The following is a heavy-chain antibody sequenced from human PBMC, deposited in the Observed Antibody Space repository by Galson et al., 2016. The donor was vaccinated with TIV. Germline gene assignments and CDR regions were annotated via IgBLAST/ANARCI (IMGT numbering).Heavy chain of an antibody. CDR2: ISSYNGDT. D-gene: IGHD3-22*01. CDR1: GYTFRNYG. J-gene: IGHJ6*02. Sequence: SVKVSCKASGYTFRNYGFSWVRQAPGQGLEWLGWISSYNGDTNYAQNLRGRLTMTTDSSTTTASMELRSLRSDDTAVYFCARDRGSMTMILVVDYHYGVDVWGQGTTVTVSS. V-gene: IGHV1-18*04. CDR3: ARDRGSMTMILVVDYHYGVDV.